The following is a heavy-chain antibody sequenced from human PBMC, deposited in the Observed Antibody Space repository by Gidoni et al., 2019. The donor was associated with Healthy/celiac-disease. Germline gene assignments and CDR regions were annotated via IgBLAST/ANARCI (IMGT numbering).Heavy chain of an antibody. V-gene: IGHV3-30*18. D-gene: IGHD6-13*01. Sequence: QVQLVESGGGVVQPGRPMRLSCAASGFTFSSYGMHWVRQAPGKGLGWVAVISYDGSNKYYADSVKGRFTISRDNSKNTLYLQMNSLRAEDTAVYYCAKDPGYSSSWYFFDYWGQGTLVTVSS. CDR3: AKDPGYSSSWYFFDY. CDR2: ISYDGSNK. J-gene: IGHJ4*02. CDR1: GFTFSSYG.